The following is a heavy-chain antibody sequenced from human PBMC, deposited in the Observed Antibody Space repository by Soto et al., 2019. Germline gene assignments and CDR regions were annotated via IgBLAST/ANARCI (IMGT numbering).Heavy chain of an antibody. V-gene: IGHV4-59*01. D-gene: IGHD6-13*01. J-gene: IGHJ4*02. CDR2: IYYSGST. Sequence: CETLSHTWTVSYGSISSYYWSWILKNPGKGLEWIWYIYYSGSTNYNPSLKSRVTISVDTSKNQFSLKLSSVTAADTAVYYCAREDEQGFDYWGQGTLVTVSS. CDR1: YGSISSYY. CDR3: AREDEQGFDY.